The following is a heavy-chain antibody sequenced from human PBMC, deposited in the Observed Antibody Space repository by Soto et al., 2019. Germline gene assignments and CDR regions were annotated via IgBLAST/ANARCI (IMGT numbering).Heavy chain of an antibody. CDR1: GFNFGSHA. D-gene: IGHD3-16*01. Sequence: VGPLRLSCAVLGFNFGSHAMSCVCQAPGKGLEWVSDISGGGSSIYYAGSVKGRFTISRDNAKNTLYLQMNSLRAEDTAVYYWATDYGGYFDYWGQGTLVTVSS. CDR3: ATDYGGYFDY. J-gene: IGHJ4*02. CDR2: ISGGGSSI. V-gene: IGHV3-23*01.